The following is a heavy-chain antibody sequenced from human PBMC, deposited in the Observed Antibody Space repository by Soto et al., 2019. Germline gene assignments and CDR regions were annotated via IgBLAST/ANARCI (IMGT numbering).Heavy chain of an antibody. Sequence: QVQLVESGGGVVQPGRSLRLSCAASGFTFSSFGMHWVRQAPGKGLEWVAVISYDGSNKKYADSVKGRSTISRDNSKNTLSLQMNSLRVEDTAVYYCAKGHYCSGGSCYFNPSDYWGQGSLVTVSS. J-gene: IGHJ4*02. V-gene: IGHV3-30*18. CDR3: AKGHYCSGGSCYFNPSDY. CDR1: GFTFSSFG. CDR2: ISYDGSNK. D-gene: IGHD2-15*01.